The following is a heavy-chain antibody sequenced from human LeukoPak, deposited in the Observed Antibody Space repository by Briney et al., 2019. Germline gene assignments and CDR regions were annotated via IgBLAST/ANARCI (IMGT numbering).Heavy chain of an antibody. Sequence: GAPVKVSCKASGYTFTGYYMHWVRQAPGQGLEWMGWINPNSGGTNYAQKFQGRVTITADESTSTAYMELSSLRSEDTAVYCCVITTTKFFDYWGQGTLVTVSS. CDR1: GYTFTGYY. D-gene: IGHD3-22*01. J-gene: IGHJ4*02. CDR3: VITTTKFFDY. CDR2: INPNSGGT. V-gene: IGHV1-2*02.